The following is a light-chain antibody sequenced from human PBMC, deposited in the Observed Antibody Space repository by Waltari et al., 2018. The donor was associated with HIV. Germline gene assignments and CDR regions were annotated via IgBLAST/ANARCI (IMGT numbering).Light chain of an antibody. CDR3: CSYTSSITGRV. Sequence: QSALTQPASVSGSPGQSITISCTGTSSEVGGYKYVSWYQQYPGKAPKLIIYDVTNRPSGVSNRFSGSKSGNTASLTISGLQAEDEADYYCCSYTSSITGRVFGTGTKVTVL. J-gene: IGLJ1*01. CDR1: SSEVGGYKY. CDR2: DVT. V-gene: IGLV2-14*03.